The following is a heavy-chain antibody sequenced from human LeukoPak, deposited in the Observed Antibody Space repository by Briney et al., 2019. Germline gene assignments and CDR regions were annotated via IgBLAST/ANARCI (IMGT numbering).Heavy chain of an antibody. CDR1: SGSISTSNYY. V-gene: IGHV4-39*07. CDR2: IFYSGST. Sequence: SETLSLTCTVSSGSISTSNYYWGWVRQPPGKALEWIGNIFYSGSTYYSPSLKSRVTISLDTSRNQFSLKLSSVTAADTAVYYCARQLGDYYYYYMDVWGKGTTVTISS. D-gene: IGHD1-1*01. CDR3: ARQLGDYYYYYMDV. J-gene: IGHJ6*03.